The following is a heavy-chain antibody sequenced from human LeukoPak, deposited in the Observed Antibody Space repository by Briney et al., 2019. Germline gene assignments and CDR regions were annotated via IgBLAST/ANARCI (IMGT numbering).Heavy chain of an antibody. CDR3: ARDFGSGREEGWFDP. CDR2: INYSGNT. V-gene: IGHV4-39*07. J-gene: IGHJ5*02. CDR1: GGSISSSTYY. D-gene: IGHD3-3*01. Sequence: SETLSLTCTVSGGSISSSTYYWVWIRQPPGKGLEWIGSINYSGNTYYNPSVKSRVTISVDTSKNQFSLKVSSVTAADTAVYYCARDFGSGREEGWFDPWGQGTLVTVSS.